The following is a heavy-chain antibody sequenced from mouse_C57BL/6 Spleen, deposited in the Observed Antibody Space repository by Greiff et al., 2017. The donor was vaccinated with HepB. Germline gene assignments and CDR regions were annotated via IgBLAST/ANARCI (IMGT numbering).Heavy chain of an antibody. D-gene: IGHD1-1*01. J-gene: IGHJ3*01. CDR2: ISDGGSYT. CDR3: ARDRDYYGSSWFAY. Sequence: EVHLVESGGGLVKPGGSLKLSCAASGFTFSSYAMSWVRQTPEKRLEWVATISDGGSYTYYPDNVKGRFTISRDNAKNNLYLQMSHLKSEDTAMYYCARDRDYYGSSWFAYWGQGTLVTVSA. V-gene: IGHV5-4*01. CDR1: GFTFSSYA.